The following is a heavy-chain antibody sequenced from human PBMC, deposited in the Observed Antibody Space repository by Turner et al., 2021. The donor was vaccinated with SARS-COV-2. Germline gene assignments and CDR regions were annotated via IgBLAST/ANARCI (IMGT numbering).Heavy chain of an antibody. J-gene: IGHJ5*02. CDR3: ARAGREGFDP. V-gene: IGHV4-34*01. D-gene: IGHD1-26*01. Sequence: QVQLQQWGAWWLKPSESLSPSCAVHGGSFRVYYWSWVRKPPGKGLEWMWEINHSGSSNNNPSLKSRISISIDTAKNQFAQNLNYVTAADTAVYHCARAGREGFDPWGQGTLVTVSS. CDR1: GGSFRVYY. CDR2: INHSGSS.